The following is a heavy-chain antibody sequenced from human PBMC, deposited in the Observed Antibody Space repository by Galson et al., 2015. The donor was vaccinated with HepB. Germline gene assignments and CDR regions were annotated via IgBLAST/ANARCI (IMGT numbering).Heavy chain of an antibody. CDR3: AKALNYWYFDL. CDR1: GFTLSSYD. Sequence: SLRLSCAASGFTLSSYDMSWVRQAPGKGLEWVSAISASGDGTTYADSVKGRFTVSRDISKNTLYLQMNSLRAEDTAVYYCAKALNYWYFDLWGRGTLVTVSS. J-gene: IGHJ2*01. V-gene: IGHV3-23*01. CDR2: ISASGDGT.